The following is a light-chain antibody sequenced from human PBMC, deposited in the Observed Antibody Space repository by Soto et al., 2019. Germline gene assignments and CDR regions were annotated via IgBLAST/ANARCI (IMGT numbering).Light chain of an antibody. CDR1: YSNIGSNV. CDR3: AAWDDSLNVVV. V-gene: IGLV1-44*01. CDR2: SNN. J-gene: IGLJ3*02. Sequence: QAVVTQPPSASGTPGQRVTISCSGTYSNIGSNVVNWYQQVPGTAPKVFIYSNNYRPSGVPDRFSGSKSGTSASLAISGLQSEDEADYYCAAWDDSLNVVVFGGGTQLTVL.